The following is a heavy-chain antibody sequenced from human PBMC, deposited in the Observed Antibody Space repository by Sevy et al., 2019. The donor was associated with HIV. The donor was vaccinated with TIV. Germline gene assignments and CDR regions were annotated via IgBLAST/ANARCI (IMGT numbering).Heavy chain of an antibody. J-gene: IGHJ4*02. V-gene: IGHV3-33*01. D-gene: IGHD1-26*01. CDR1: GFTFSSYG. Sequence: GGSLRLSCAASGFTFSSYGMHWVRQAPGKGLEWVAVIWYDGSNKYYAHSVKGRFTISRDNSKNTLYLQMNSLRAEDTAVYYCASSEGRWELLLDYWGQGTLVTVSS. CDR2: IWYDGSNK. CDR3: ASSEGRWELLLDY.